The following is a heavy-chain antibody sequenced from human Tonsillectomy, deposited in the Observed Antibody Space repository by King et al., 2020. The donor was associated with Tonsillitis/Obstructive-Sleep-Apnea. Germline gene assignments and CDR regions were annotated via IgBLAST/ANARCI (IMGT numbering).Heavy chain of an antibody. V-gene: IGHV3-30*04. Sequence: VQLVESGGGVVQPGRSLRLSCAASGFTFSSYAMHWVRQAPGKGLEWVAVISYDGSNKYYADSVKGRFTISRDNSKNTLYLQMNSLRAEDTAVYYCASGVSTSYYDSSGYYPKRGGAFDIGGQGTMVTVSS. J-gene: IGHJ3*02. CDR2: ISYDGSNK. CDR3: ASGVSTSYYDSSGYYPKRGGAFDI. D-gene: IGHD3-22*01. CDR1: GFTFSSYA.